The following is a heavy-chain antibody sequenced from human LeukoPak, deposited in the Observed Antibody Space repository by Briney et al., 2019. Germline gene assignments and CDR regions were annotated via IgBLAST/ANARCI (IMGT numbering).Heavy chain of an antibody. V-gene: IGHV4-34*01. D-gene: IGHD3-9*01. Sequence: SDTLSLTCSVYGGPFSGYYYNWIRQSPGKGLEWITEINHRGSTNYNPSLKSRVALSIDTSKNQVSLTLHSVTAADTAIYYCARGGYNVDWMKDAPDSWGQGTLVTVSS. J-gene: IGHJ5*01. CDR3: ARGGYNVDWMKDAPDS. CDR1: GGPFSGYY. CDR2: INHRGST.